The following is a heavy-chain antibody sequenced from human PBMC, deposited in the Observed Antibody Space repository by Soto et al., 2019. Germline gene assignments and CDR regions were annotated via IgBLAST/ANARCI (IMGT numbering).Heavy chain of an antibody. CDR3: ARDLGPEDRIAADYFHYGMDV. D-gene: IGHD6-13*01. CDR2: INPTGGSA. J-gene: IGHJ6*02. CDR1: GYMFTRFY. Sequence: QVQLVQSGAEVRKPGASVRVSCKASGYMFTRFYVHWVRQAPGEGLEWMGIINPTGGSANYALKFQGRISMTTDTPTSTVHMALSSLTSDDTAVYYCARDLGPEDRIAADYFHYGMDVWGQGTTVAVS. V-gene: IGHV1-46*01.